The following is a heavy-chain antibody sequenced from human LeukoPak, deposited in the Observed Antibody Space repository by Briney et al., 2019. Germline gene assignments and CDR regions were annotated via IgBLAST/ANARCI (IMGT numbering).Heavy chain of an antibody. CDR2: IKQDGSEK. CDR1: GFTFSDYW. Sequence: GGSLRLSCVASGFTFSDYWMTWVRQAPGKGLEWVANIKQDGSEKYYVDSVKGRFTISRDNAKNSLYPQMNTLRAEDTAVYYCARGSPVDYWGQRTLVTVSS. CDR3: ARGSPVDY. V-gene: IGHV3-7*01. J-gene: IGHJ4*02.